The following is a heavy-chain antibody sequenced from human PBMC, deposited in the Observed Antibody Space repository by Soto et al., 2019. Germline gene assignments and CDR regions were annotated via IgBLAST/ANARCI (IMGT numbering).Heavy chain of an antibody. J-gene: IGHJ4*02. D-gene: IGHD6-13*01. CDR1: GFTFSSYS. Sequence: EVQLVESGGGLVKPGGSLRLSCAASGFTFSSYSMNWVRQAPGKGLEWVSSISSSSSYIYYADSVKGRFTISRDNAKNSLYLQMNSLRAEESAVYFCARDTHITAADTPFDYWGQGTLVTVSS. V-gene: IGHV3-21*01. CDR3: ARDTHITAADTPFDY. CDR2: ISSSSSYI.